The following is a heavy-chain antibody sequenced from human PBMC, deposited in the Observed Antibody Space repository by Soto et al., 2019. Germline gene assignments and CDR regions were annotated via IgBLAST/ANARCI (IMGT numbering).Heavy chain of an antibody. CDR2: IHYNGKS. V-gene: IGHV4-30-2*01. CDR3: GRTMEWLYVEV. D-gene: IGHD3-3*01. J-gene: IGHJ6*02. CDR1: GDSIPSNTYA. Sequence: LQLQESGSGLLKPSQTLSLTCTVSGDSIPSNTYAWSWIRQAPGKGLEWIGYIHYNGKSYYPPSLRSRLTISIDTSKKQFSLNLTSVTAADTAVYYCGRTMEWLYVEVWGQGTTVTVSS.